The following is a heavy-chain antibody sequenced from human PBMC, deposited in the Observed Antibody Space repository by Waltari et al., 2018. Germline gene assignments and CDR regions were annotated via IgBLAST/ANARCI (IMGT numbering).Heavy chain of an antibody. CDR3: ARFRKPLKRNYGGGQYYYYYGRDV. CDR2: NNHRGTP. V-gene: IGHV4-34*02. D-gene: IGHD1-7*01. CDR1: GGSFSGYY. J-gene: IGHJ6*02. Sequence: QVQLQQWGAGLLKPSETLSLTCAVYGGSFSGYYWSWIRQPPGKGLEWFGENNHRGTPTHNPPPKWSVPNSPKHAKNQFSRKLGPLTATDTALDACARFRKPLKRNYGGGQYYYYYGRDVWGQVTTVTVSS.